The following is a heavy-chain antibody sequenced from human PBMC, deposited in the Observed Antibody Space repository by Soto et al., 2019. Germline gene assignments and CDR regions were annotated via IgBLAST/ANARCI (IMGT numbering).Heavy chain of an antibody. CDR2: IVVGSGNT. V-gene: IGHV1-58*01. D-gene: IGHD3-9*01. J-gene: IGHJ4*02. CDR1: GFTFTSSA. CDR3: AAIYDILTGYYNSTDY. Sequence: SVKVSCKASGFTFTSSAVQWLRQARGQRLEWIGWIVVGSGNTNYAQKFQERVTITRDMSTSTAYMELSSLRSEDTAVYYCAAIYDILTGYYNSTDYWGQGTLVTVSS.